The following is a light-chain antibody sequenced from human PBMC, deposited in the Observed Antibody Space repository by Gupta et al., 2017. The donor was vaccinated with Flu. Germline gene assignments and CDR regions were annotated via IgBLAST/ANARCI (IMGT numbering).Light chain of an antibody. V-gene: IGKV1-39*01. Sequence: GDRVTITSRASQNINSYLNWYQQKPGKAPKCLIYSASSLQGGVPSRFSGSGSGTDFTLTITTLHPEDFATYYCQQSYSTPRTFGQGTKVEIK. CDR3: QQSYSTPRT. J-gene: IGKJ1*01. CDR1: QNINSY. CDR2: SAS.